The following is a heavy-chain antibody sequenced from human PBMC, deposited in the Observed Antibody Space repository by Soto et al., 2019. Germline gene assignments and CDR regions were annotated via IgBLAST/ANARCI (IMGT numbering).Heavy chain of an antibody. D-gene: IGHD6-19*01. CDR2: MNPNSGNT. J-gene: IGHJ6*02. V-gene: IGHV1-8*01. CDR3: ARASTGGWLDYYYYGMDV. Sequence: ASVKVSCKASGYTFTSYDINWVRQATGQGLEWMGWMNPNSGNTGYAQKFQGRVTMTRNTSISTAYMELSSLRSADTAVYYCARASTGGWLDYYYYGMDVWGQGTTVTVSS. CDR1: GYTFTSYD.